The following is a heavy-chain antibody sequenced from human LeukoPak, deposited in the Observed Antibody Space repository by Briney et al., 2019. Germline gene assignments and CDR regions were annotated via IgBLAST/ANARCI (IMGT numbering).Heavy chain of an antibody. D-gene: IGHD2-8*02. Sequence: GSLRLSCAASGFTFSSYWMHWVRQSPVKGLEWIGEIYLYGTTNYNPSFTSRVTMSVDRSRNQFSLKLTSVTAADTAVYFCARGNIELAHLHFDFWGQGALVTVSS. J-gene: IGHJ4*02. CDR3: ARGNIELAHLHFDF. V-gene: IGHV4-4*01. CDR1: GFTFSSYW. CDR2: IYLYGTT.